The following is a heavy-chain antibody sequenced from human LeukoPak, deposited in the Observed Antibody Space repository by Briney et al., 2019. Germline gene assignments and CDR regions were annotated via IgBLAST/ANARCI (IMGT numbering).Heavy chain of an antibody. CDR1: GFTLSSHC. D-gene: IGHD1-1*01. Sequence: GGSLRLSCAASGFTLSSHCMSWVRQAPGKGLEWVANIKQDGSEKYYVDSVKGRFTISRDNAKNSIYLQMNSLRADDTAVYYCARWEIRATAHQLDYWGQGTLVTVSS. V-gene: IGHV3-7*01. CDR3: ARWEIRATAHQLDY. J-gene: IGHJ4*02. CDR2: IKQDGSEK.